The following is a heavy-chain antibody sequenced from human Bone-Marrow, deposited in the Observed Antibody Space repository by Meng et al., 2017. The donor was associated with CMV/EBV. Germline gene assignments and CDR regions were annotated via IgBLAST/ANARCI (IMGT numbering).Heavy chain of an antibody. J-gene: IGHJ6*02. CDR1: EFTFSRYA. CDR3: AKDLGQYSSSSGYYYYGMDV. Sequence: ETLSLTCAASEFTFSRYAMNWVRQAPGKGLEWVSVISDSGGRTYSADSVKGRFTISRDNSKNTLYLQMNRLRAEDTAVYYCAKDLGQYSSSSGYYYYGMDVWGQGTTVTVSS. V-gene: IGHV3-23*01. D-gene: IGHD6-6*01. CDR2: ISDSGGRT.